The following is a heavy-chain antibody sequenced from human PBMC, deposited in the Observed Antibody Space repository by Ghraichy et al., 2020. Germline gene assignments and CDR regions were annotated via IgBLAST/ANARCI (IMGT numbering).Heavy chain of an antibody. CDR1: GFTFSGHD. V-gene: IGHV3-48*03. J-gene: IGHJ4*02. CDR3: ARGFSRGLDAYDY. D-gene: IGHD2-2*01. Sequence: GGSLRLSCAASGFTFSGHDMNWVRQAPGKGLEWVSYISSSGDTKYYAYPVKGRFTISRDNAKNSLFLQMNSLRVEDTAVYYCARGFSRGLDAYDYWGQGTLVTVSS. CDR2: ISSSGDTK.